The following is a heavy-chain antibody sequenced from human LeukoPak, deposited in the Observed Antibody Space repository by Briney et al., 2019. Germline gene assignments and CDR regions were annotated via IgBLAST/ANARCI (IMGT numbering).Heavy chain of an antibody. J-gene: IGHJ6*02. CDR3: AREVSGTAMGFYYYGMDV. V-gene: IGHV1-69*04. D-gene: IGHD5-18*01. CDR1: GDTFSSYA. Sequence: SVKVSCKASGDTFSSYAISWVRQAPGQGLEWMGRIIPIFGIANYAQKFQGRVTITADKSTSTAYMELSSLRSEDTAVYYCAREVSGTAMGFYYYGMDVWGQGTTVTVSS. CDR2: IIPIFGIA.